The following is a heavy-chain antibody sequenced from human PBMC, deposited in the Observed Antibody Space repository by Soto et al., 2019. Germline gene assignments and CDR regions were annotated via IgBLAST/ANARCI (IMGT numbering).Heavy chain of an antibody. CDR3: ARDFDVLSRKKFGLDY. Sequence: GGSLRLSCAASEFTFSRYWMTWVRQAPGKGLEWVATIKYDGSEQYYGDSVSGRFSISRDNTKDSLFLQMSRLTVDDTAVYFCARDFDVLSRKKFGLDYWGQGTLVTVSS. J-gene: IGHJ4*02. D-gene: IGHD3-9*01. CDR2: IKYDGSEQ. V-gene: IGHV3-7*05. CDR1: EFTFSRYW.